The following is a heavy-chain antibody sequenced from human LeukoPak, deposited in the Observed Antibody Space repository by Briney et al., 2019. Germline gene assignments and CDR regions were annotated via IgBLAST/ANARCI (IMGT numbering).Heavy chain of an antibody. J-gene: IGHJ4*02. Sequence: GGSLRLSCAASGFTFSSYSMNWVRQAPGKGLEWVSRINNDGVSTSYADSVKGRFTISRDNAKNSLYLQMNSLRAEDTAVYYCARGLDGDYWGQGTLVTVFS. CDR1: GFTFSSYS. D-gene: IGHD5-24*01. CDR2: INNDGVST. CDR3: ARGLDGDY. V-gene: IGHV3-48*04.